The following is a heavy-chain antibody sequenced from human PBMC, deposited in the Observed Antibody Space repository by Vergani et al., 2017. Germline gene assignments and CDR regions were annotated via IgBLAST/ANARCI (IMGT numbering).Heavy chain of an antibody. CDR2: ISGSGGST. J-gene: IGHJ3*02. CDR3: AKETMVVVVGDNAFDI. D-gene: IGHD3-22*01. Sequence: EVQLVESGGGLVQPGGSLRLSCAASGFTFSSYAMSWVRQAPGKGLEWVSAISGSGGSTYYADSVKGRFTISRDNSKNTLYLQMNSLRAEDTAVYYCAKETMVVVVGDNAFDIWGQGTMVTVSS. V-gene: IGHV3-23*04. CDR1: GFTFSSYA.